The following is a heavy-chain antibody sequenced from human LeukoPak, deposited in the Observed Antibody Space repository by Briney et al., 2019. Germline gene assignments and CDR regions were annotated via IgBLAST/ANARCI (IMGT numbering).Heavy chain of an antibody. CDR3: ARSMTTVTTRAPRAFDI. D-gene: IGHD4-17*01. V-gene: IGHV4-34*01. CDR2: INHSGST. CDR1: GGSFSGYY. J-gene: IGHJ3*02. Sequence: SETLSLTCAVYGGSFSGYYWSWIRQPPGKGLXXXXEINHSGSTNYNPSLKSRVTISVDTSKNQFSLKLSSVTAADTAVYYCARSMTTVTTRAPRAFDIWGQGTMVTVSS.